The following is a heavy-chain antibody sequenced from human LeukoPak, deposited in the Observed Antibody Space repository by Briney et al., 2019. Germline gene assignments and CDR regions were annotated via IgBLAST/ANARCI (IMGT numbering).Heavy chain of an antibody. CDR2: ISSASTTI. V-gene: IGHV3-11*04. J-gene: IGHJ3*02. D-gene: IGHD2-15*01. Sequence: PGGSLRLSCAASGFTFSDFYMTWIRQAPGKGLEWVSYISSASTTIYYADSVKGRFSISRDNAKNSLYLHVNSLRAEDTAVYYCARVQSATYHAFDMRGQGTMVTVSS. CDR3: ARVQSATYHAFDM. CDR1: GFTFSDFY.